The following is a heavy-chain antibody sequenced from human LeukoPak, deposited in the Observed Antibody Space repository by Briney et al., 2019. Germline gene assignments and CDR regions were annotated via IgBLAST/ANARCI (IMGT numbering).Heavy chain of an antibody. Sequence: SVKVSCKASGGTFSSYAISWVRQAPGQGLEWMGRIIPIFGTANYAQKFQGRVTITTDESTSTAYMELSSLRSEDTAVYYCARGAVATISEMDYWGQGTLVTVTS. V-gene: IGHV1-69*05. CDR3: ARGAVATISEMDY. J-gene: IGHJ4*02. D-gene: IGHD5-24*01. CDR2: IIPIFGTA. CDR1: GGTFSSYA.